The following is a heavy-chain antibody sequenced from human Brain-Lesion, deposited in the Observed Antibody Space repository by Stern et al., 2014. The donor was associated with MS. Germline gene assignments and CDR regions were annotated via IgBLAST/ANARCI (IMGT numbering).Heavy chain of an antibody. D-gene: IGHD3-3*01. V-gene: IGHV1-2*02. Sequence: QVQLVQSGAEVKKPGASVKVSCKTSGYIITGYYIHWVRQAPGQGLEWMAWINPNTGGTKDAQKFQGPATMSRDTSISTAYVELSSLTSDDTAVYYCARDQRGITIFGVVTDYYYLGMDVWGQGTTVTVSS. CDR1: GYIITGYY. CDR3: ARDQRGITIFGVVTDYYYLGMDV. CDR2: INPNTGGT. J-gene: IGHJ6*02.